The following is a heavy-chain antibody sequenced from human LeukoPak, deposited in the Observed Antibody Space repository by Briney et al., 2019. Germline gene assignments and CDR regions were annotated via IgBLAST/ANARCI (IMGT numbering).Heavy chain of an antibody. CDR3: ARDRDYYDSSGYYWEIRDNWFDP. CDR2: IIPIFGTA. J-gene: IGHJ5*02. Sequence: SVKVSCKASGGTFSSYAISWVRQAPGQGLEWMGGIIPIFGTANYAQKFQGRVTITADESTSTAYMELSSLRSEDTAVYYCARDRDYYDSSGYYWEIRDNWFDPWGQGTLVTVSS. D-gene: IGHD3-22*01. V-gene: IGHV1-69*01. CDR1: GGTFSSYA.